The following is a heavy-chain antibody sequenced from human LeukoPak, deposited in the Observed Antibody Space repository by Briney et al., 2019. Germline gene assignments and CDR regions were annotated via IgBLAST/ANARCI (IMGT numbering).Heavy chain of an antibody. CDR2: IRSKANSYAT. CDR3: TRQVAVAGFYYFDY. CDR1: RFTFSSYS. Sequence: GGSLRLSCAASRFTFSSYSMNWVRQASGKGLEWVGRIRSKANSYATAYAASVKGRFTISRDDSKNTAYLQMNSLKTEDTAVYYCTRQVAVAGFYYFDYWGQGTLVTVSS. J-gene: IGHJ4*02. D-gene: IGHD6-19*01. V-gene: IGHV3-73*01.